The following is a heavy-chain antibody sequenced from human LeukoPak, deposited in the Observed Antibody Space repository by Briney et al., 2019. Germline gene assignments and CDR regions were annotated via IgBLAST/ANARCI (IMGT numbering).Heavy chain of an antibody. D-gene: IGHD6-19*01. V-gene: IGHV4-61*01. J-gene: IGHJ3*02. CDR2: IYYSGST. CDR3: ARAASGWSHAFDI. Sequence: SETLSLTCTVSGGSVSSGSYYWSWIRQPPGKGLEWIGYIYYSGSTNYNPSLKSRVTMSVDTSKNQFSLKLSSVTAADTAVYYCARAASGWSHAFDIWGQGTMVTVSS. CDR1: GGSVSSGSYY.